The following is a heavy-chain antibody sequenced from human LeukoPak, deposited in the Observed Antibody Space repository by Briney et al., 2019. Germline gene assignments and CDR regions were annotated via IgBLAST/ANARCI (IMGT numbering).Heavy chain of an antibody. CDR2: IYAGGST. V-gene: IGHV4-4*07. Sequence: SETLSLTCTVSGGSIRTYYWSWIRQPAGKELEWIGRIYAGGSTNSNPSLKSRVTMSVDKSNIQCSLKLSSVTVADTAVYYCARDDYDSRGYYHAWWGQGILVTVSS. J-gene: IGHJ4*02. CDR3: ARDDYDSRGYYHAW. D-gene: IGHD3-22*01. CDR1: GGSIRTYY.